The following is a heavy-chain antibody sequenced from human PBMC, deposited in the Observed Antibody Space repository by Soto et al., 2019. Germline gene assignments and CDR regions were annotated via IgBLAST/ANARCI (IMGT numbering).Heavy chain of an antibody. CDR3: ARRSRRSYRYRDY. J-gene: IGHJ4*02. CDR1: GGSISSGGYY. D-gene: IGHD3-16*02. V-gene: IGHV4-31*03. Sequence: QVQLQESGPGLVKPSQTLSLTCTVSGGSISSGGYYWSWIRQHPGKGLEWIGYIYYSGSTYYNPSLKSGVTISVDTSKNQFSLKLSSVTAADTAVYYCARRSRRSYRYRDYWGQGTLVTVSS. CDR2: IYYSGST.